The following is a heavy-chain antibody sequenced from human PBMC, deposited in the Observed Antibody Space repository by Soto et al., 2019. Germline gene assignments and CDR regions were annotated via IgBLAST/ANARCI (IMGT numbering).Heavy chain of an antibody. Sequence: GESLKTSFQGSGYSFTITWIGWVRQMPGKGLEWMGIINPSDSDIKYSPSFQGQVTISADKSIGAAYLQWSSLKASDTDMYYCARHQRDDASRKIDCWGQGTLVTVSS. D-gene: IGHD3-16*01. CDR2: INPSDSDI. CDR1: GYSFTITW. CDR3: ARHQRDDASRKIDC. V-gene: IGHV5-51*01. J-gene: IGHJ4*02.